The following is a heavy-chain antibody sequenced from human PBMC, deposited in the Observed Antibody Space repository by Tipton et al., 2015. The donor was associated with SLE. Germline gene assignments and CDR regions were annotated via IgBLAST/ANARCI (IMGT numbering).Heavy chain of an antibody. Sequence: TLSLTCAVYGASFSGYYWNWIRQPPGKGLEWIGEINHSGRTNYNPSLKSRVTISVDTSKNQFSLKLSSVTAADTAVYYCARRSVVGAFDIWGQGTMVTVSS. CDR3: ARRSVVGAFDI. CDR1: GASFSGYY. CDR2: INHSGRT. D-gene: IGHD1-26*01. J-gene: IGHJ3*02. V-gene: IGHV4-34*01.